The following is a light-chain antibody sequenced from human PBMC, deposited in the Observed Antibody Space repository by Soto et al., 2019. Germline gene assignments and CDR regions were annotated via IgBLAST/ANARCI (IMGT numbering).Light chain of an antibody. Sequence: EIVLTQSPGTLSLSPGERATLSCRASQSVSSSYLAWYQQKPGQAPRLLIYGASSRATGIPDRFSGSASGTYFTLTISRPEPEDFAVYNCQQYGNSPLTFGRGTNVEIK. J-gene: IGKJ4*01. CDR1: QSVSSSY. CDR3: QQYGNSPLT. CDR2: GAS. V-gene: IGKV3-20*01.